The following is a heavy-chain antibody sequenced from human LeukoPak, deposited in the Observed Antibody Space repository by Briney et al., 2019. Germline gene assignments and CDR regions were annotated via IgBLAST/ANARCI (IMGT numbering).Heavy chain of an antibody. CDR3: ARGEYYHESSGYPNY. Sequence: GGSLRLSCAASGFTFSTYGMHWVRLAPGKGLEWVAVIWYDGRTQFYAESVKGRFAVSRDNSKNTLYLQMNSLRAEDTAVYHCARGEYYHESSGYPNYWGQGTLVTVSS. J-gene: IGHJ4*02. D-gene: IGHD3-22*01. CDR2: IWYDGRTQ. V-gene: IGHV3-33*01. CDR1: GFTFSTYG.